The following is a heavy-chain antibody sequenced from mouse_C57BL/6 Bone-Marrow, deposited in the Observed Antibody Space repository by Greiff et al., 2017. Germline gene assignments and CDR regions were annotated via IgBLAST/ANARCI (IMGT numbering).Heavy chain of an antibody. D-gene: IGHD2-3*01. J-gene: IGHJ3*01. CDR3: ARDGYYLFAY. CDR2: IYPGSGNT. V-gene: IGHV1-76*01. CDR1: GYTFTDYY. Sequence: VQLQQSGAELVRPGASVKLSCKASGYTFTDYYINWVKQRPGQGLEWIARIYPGSGNTYYNEKFKGKATLTAEKSSSTAYMQLSSLTSEDSAVXFCARDGYYLFAYWGQGTLVTVSA.